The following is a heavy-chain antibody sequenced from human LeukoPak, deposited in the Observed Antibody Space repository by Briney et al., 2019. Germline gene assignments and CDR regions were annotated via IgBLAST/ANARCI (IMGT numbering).Heavy chain of an antibody. J-gene: IGHJ5*02. V-gene: IGHV4-59*01. CDR3: ARATGICDSDSCWGGWFDP. CDR2: IDYRGST. CDR1: GGSMSTYY. Sequence: SETLSLTCTVSGGSMSTYYYSWIRQPPGKGLEWIGYIDYRGSTNYKPSLKSRVTISTDTSKNLCSLKLSSVTAADTAVYYCARATGICDSDSCWGGWFDPWGQGALVTVSS. D-gene: IGHD2-21*02.